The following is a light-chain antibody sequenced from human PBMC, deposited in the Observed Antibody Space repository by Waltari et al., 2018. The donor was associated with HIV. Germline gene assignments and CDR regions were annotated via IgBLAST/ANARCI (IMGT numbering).Light chain of an antibody. CDR3: CSYAGNNTFYV. CDR2: DVI. CDR1: KSDVGGYNY. Sequence: QSALTQPRSVSGSPGQSVTISCTGTKSDVGGYNYVSWYQQHPGKGPKVKIYDVIKRPSGVPDRCSGSKSGNTASLTISGLQAEDEADYSCCSYAGNNTFYVFGTGTKVTVL. J-gene: IGLJ1*01. V-gene: IGLV2-11*01.